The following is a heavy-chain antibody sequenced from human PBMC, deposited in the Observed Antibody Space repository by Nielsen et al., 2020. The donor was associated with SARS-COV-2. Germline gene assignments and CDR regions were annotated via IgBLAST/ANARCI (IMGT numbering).Heavy chain of an antibody. CDR1: RFTFSSYH. J-gene: IGHJ3*02. CDR2: ISSSGSTI. Sequence: GESLKISCAASRFTFSSYHMNWVRQAPGKGLEWVSYISSSGSTIYYADSVKGRFTISRDNAKNSLYLQMNSLRAEDTAIYYCARTYEGAFDIWGQGTMVTVSS. V-gene: IGHV3-48*03. D-gene: IGHD3-22*01. CDR3: ARTYEGAFDI.